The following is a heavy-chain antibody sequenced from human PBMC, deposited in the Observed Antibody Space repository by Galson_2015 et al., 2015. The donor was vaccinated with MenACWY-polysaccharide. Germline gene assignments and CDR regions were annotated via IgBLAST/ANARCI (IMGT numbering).Heavy chain of an antibody. CDR1: GFTFSSYW. D-gene: IGHD6-19*01. J-gene: IGHJ4*02. CDR3: ARVLGIAVASPQYFDY. V-gene: IGHV3-7*01. CDR2: IKQDGSEE. Sequence: SLRLSCAASGFTFSSYWMSWVRQAPGKGLEWVANIKQDGSEEYYVDSVKGRFTISRDNAKNSLYLQMNSLRAEDTAVYYCARVLGIAVASPQYFDYWGQGTLVTVSS.